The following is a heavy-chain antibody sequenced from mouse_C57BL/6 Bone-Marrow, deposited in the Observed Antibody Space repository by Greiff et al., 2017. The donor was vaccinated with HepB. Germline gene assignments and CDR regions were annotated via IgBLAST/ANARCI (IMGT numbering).Heavy chain of an antibody. CDR3: ARAPLDYFDY. CDR2: IYPGGGYT. CDR1: GYTFTNYW. J-gene: IGHJ2*01. V-gene: IGHV1-63*01. Sequence: QVHVKQSGAELVRPGTSVKMSCKASGYTFTNYWIGWAKQRPGHGLEWIGDIYPGGGYTNYNEKFKGKATLTADKSSSTAYMQFSSLTSEDSAIYYCARAPLDYFDYWGQGTTLTVSS.